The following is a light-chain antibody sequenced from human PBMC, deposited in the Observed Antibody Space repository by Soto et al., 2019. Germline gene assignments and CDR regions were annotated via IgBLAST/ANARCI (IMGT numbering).Light chain of an antibody. J-gene: IGKJ5*01. V-gene: IGKV3-20*01. CDR3: QQYGSSQIT. CDR2: GAS. CDR1: QSFNSIY. Sequence: EIVLTQSPGTLSLSPGERATLSCRASQSFNSIYLAWYQQKPGQAPRLLIYGASSRATGIPDRFSGSGSGTGFTLTISRLEPEDFAVYYCQQYGSSQITFGQGTRLEI.